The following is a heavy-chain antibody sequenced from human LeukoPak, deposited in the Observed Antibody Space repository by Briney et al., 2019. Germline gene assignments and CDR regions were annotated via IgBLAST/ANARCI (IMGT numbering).Heavy chain of an antibody. CDR1: GFIFSRYS. V-gene: IGHV3-7*01. J-gene: IGHJ4*02. Sequence: PGGSLRLSCAGSGFIFSRYSMGWVRQAPGKGREFVAHLKESGIEKEYVDSVEGRFTISRDNAENSLYLEMNSLRADDTALYFCVRWRRAQSEFDYWGQGTQVTVSS. D-gene: IGHD3-3*01. CDR2: LKESGIEK. CDR3: VRWRRAQSEFDY.